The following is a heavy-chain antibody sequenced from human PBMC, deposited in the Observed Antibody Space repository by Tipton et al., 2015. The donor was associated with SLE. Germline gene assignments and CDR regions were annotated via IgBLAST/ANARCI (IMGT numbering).Heavy chain of an antibody. D-gene: IGHD2-8*02. CDR2: TRNKANSYTT. CDR1: GFTFSDHY. Sequence: SLRLSCAASGFTFSDHYMDWVRQAPGKGLEWVGRTRNKANSYTTEYAASVKGRFTISRDDSKNSLYLQMNSLKTEDTAVYYCARRGYCTGGVCYKEDNWGQGALVTVSS. J-gene: IGHJ4*02. CDR3: ARRGYCTGGVCYKEDN. V-gene: IGHV3-72*01.